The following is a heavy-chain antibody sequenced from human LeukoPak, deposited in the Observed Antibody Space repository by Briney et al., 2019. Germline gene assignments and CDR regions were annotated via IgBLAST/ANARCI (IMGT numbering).Heavy chain of an antibody. J-gene: IGHJ4*02. CDR1: GGSISTNY. V-gene: IGHV4-59*08. Sequence: SETLSLTCTVSGGSISTNYWSWIRQPPGKGLEWIGYISYSGSTNYNPSLQSRVTISGDTSKNQFSLKLSSVTAADTAVYHCARHGSSGWDWGQGTLVTVSS. D-gene: IGHD6-19*01. CDR3: ARHGSSGWD. CDR2: ISYSGST.